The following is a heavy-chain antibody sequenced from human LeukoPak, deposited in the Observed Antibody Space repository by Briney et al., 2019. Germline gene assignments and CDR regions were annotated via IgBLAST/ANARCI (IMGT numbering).Heavy chain of an antibody. Sequence: PSETLSLTCTVSGGSVSSGSYYWSWMPPPQGKGLEWIGYIYYSGSTNYNPSLKSRVTISVDTSKNQFSLKLSSVTAADTAVYYCASNDYYYGMDVWGKGTTVTVSS. CDR3: ASNDYYYGMDV. J-gene: IGHJ6*04. CDR2: IYYSGST. V-gene: IGHV4-61*01. CDR1: GGSVSSGSYY. D-gene: IGHD1-1*01.